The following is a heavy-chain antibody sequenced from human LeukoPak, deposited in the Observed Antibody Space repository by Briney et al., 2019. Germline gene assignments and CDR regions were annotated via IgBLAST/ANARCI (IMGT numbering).Heavy chain of an antibody. CDR1: RFTFSSYS. D-gene: IGHD1-26*01. CDR2: VSSSSNII. J-gene: IGHJ4*02. CDR3: ARASGSDWGFDY. V-gene: IGHV3-48*02. Sequence: QAGGSLRLSCAASRFTFSSYSMNWVRQAPGKGLEWVSYVSSSSNIIYYADSVKGRFTISRDNAKNSLYLQMNSLRDEDTAVYYCARASGSDWGFDYWGQGTQVTVSS.